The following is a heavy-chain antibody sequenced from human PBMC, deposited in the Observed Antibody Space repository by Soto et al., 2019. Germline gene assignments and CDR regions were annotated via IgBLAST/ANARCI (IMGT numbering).Heavy chain of an antibody. Sequence: GGSLRLSCAASGFTFSSYAMSWVRQAPGKGLEWVSAISGSGGSTYYADSVKGRFTISRDNSKNTLYLQMSSLRAEDTAVYYCAKGDYDDDAFDIWGQGTMVTVSS. J-gene: IGHJ3*02. D-gene: IGHD3-3*01. CDR3: AKGDYDDDAFDI. V-gene: IGHV3-23*01. CDR1: GFTFSSYA. CDR2: ISGSGGST.